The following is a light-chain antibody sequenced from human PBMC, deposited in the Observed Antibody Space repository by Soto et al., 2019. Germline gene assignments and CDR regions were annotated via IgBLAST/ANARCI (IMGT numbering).Light chain of an antibody. CDR3: GTWDSSLSAVV. Sequence: QSVLTQPPSVSAAPGQKVTISCSGSSSNIGNNYVSWYQQLPGTAPKLLIYDINKRPSVIPDRFSGSKSGTSATLGITGLQTGDEADYYCGTWDSSLSAVVFGGGTKLTVL. J-gene: IGLJ2*01. V-gene: IGLV1-51*01. CDR2: DIN. CDR1: SSNIGNNY.